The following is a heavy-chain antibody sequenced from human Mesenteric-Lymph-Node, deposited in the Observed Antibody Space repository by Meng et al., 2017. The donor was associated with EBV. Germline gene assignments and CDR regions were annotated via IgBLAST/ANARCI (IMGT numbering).Heavy chain of an antibody. J-gene: IGHJ5*01. Sequence: QVPLQESGPGLVKPSGTLSLPCAVSGGSIVTTNWWSWVRQPPGKGLEWIGEIYHSGSTLYNPSLKSRVTILVDKSENHFTLELTSLTAADTAVYYCARGSYYAGTPFDSWGQGTLVTVSS. V-gene: IGHV4-4*02. CDR3: ARGSYYAGTPFDS. CDR2: IYHSGST. CDR1: GGSIVTTNW. D-gene: IGHD3-10*01.